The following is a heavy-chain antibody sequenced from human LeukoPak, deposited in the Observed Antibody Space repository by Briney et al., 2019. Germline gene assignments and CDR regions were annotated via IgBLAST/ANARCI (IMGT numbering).Heavy chain of an antibody. CDR1: GFTFDDYA. D-gene: IGHD2-15*01. Sequence: GGSLRLSCAASGFTFDDYAMHWVRQAPGKGLEWVSGISWHSGSIGYADSVKGRFTISRDNSKNSLYLQMNSLRTEDTAMYYCAKDGKISGLFSYWGQGTLVTVSS. CDR2: ISWHSGSI. CDR3: AKDGKISGLFSY. V-gene: IGHV3-9*01. J-gene: IGHJ4*02.